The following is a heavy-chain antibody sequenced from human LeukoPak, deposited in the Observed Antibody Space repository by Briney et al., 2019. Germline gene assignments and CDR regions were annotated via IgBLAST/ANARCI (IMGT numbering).Heavy chain of an antibody. CDR1: GGSISSYY. Sequence: SETLSLTCTVSGGSISSYYWSWIRQPPGKGLEWIGYIYYSGSTNYNPSLKSRVTISVDTSKNQFSLKLTSVTAADTAVYYCARASFWSGYYSVDAFDIWGQGTMVTVSS. D-gene: IGHD3-3*01. V-gene: IGHV4-59*01. J-gene: IGHJ3*02. CDR2: IYYSGST. CDR3: ARASFWSGYYSVDAFDI.